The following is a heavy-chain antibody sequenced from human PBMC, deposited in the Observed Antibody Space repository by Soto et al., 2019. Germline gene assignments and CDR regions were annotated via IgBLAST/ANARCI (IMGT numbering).Heavy chain of an antibody. Sequence: PSETLSLTCAVSGFSIGSPNWWTWVRQAPGKGLEWIGEMWPSGGTTYNPSLRNRVTISVDNSKNHLSLTLTSVTAADTAIYYCARCLHCSNGGRFDPWGQGALVTVSS. J-gene: IGHJ5*02. CDR3: ARCLHCSNGGRFDP. V-gene: IGHV4-4*02. CDR1: GFSIGSPNW. D-gene: IGHD2-8*01. CDR2: MWPSGGT.